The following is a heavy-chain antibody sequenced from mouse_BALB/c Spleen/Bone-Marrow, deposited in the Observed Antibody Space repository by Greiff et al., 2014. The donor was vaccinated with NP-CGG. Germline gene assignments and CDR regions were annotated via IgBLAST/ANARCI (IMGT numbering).Heavy chain of an antibody. D-gene: IGHD1-1*01. CDR2: IWAGGST. Sequence: QVQLQQSGPGLVAPSQSLSITCTVSGFSLTSYGVHWVRQPPGKGLEWLGLIWAGGSTNYNSALMSRLSLSKDNSKSQVFLKMNSLQTDDTAMYYCARKDYGSRGGYFDVWGAGTTVTVSS. J-gene: IGHJ1*01. CDR1: GFSLTSYG. CDR3: ARKDYGSRGGYFDV. V-gene: IGHV2-9*02.